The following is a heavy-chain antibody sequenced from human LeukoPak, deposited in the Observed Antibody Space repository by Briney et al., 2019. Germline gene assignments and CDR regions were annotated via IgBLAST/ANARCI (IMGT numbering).Heavy chain of an antibody. Sequence: SQTLSLTCAISGDSVSSYSVAWNWIRQSPSRGLEWLGRTYYRSKWYTDYAVSVKSRISINPDTSKNQLSLQLDSVTPEDTAVYYCAREDGGSGFYWGQGTLVTVSS. CDR2: TYYRSKWYT. CDR3: AREDGGSGFY. J-gene: IGHJ4*02. CDR1: GDSVSSYSVA. V-gene: IGHV6-1*01. D-gene: IGHD3-16*01.